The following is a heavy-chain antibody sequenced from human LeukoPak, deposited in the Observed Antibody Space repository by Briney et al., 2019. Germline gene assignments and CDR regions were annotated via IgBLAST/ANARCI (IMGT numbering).Heavy chain of an antibody. V-gene: IGHV3-7*01. J-gene: IGHJ4*02. CDR1: GFTFSSYW. CDR2: IKQDGSEK. CDR3: ARDLGGYSYGLLFDY. D-gene: IGHD5-18*01. Sequence: GGSLRLSCAASGFTFSSYWMSWVRQAPGKGLEWVANIKQDGSEKYYVDSVKGRFTISRDNAKNSLYLQMSSLRAEDTAVYYCARDLGGYSYGLLFDYWGQGTLVTVSS.